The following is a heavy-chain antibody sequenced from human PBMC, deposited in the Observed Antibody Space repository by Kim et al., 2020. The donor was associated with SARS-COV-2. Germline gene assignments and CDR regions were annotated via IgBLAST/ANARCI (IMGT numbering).Heavy chain of an antibody. D-gene: IGHD1-26*01. J-gene: IGHJ3*02. Sequence: SETLSLTCTVSGGSISNNYWSWIRQPPGKGLEWIGYIYYSGSTNYNPSLKSRVIISVNPYKNRFSLRLGSVTAPDTAGYYGGRQSRKVKNWDFAFDIWG. CDR1: GGSISNNY. V-gene: IGHV4-59*08. CDR3: GRQSRKVKNWDFAFDI. CDR2: IYYSGST.